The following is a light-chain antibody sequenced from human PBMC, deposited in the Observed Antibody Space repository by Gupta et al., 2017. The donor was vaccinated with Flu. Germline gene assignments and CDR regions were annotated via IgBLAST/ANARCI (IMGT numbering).Light chain of an antibody. CDR1: QDINRW. V-gene: IGKV1D-16*01. CDR3: QQYETDPLT. J-gene: IGKJ4*01. Sequence: DIQMTQSPSSLSAFVGDTVIITRRASQDINRWLAWYQQRPEEAPKPLIFVASDLQSGIPSRFSGTGSGTHFTLTINNLQPEDFATYYCQQYETDPLTFGGGTKVEIK. CDR2: VAS.